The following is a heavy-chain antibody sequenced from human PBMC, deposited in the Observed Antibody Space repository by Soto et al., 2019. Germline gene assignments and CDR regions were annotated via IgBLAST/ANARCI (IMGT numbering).Heavy chain of an antibody. D-gene: IGHD3-16*01. J-gene: IGHJ4*02. CDR1: GFTFSSYG. Sequence: GGSLRLSCAASGFTFSSYGMHWVRQAPGKGLEWVAVISYDGSNKYYADSVKGRFTISRDNSKNTLYLQMNSLRAEDTAVYYCAKDLYVPYFDYWGKGTLVTVSS. CDR2: ISYDGSNK. V-gene: IGHV3-30*18. CDR3: AKDLYVPYFDY.